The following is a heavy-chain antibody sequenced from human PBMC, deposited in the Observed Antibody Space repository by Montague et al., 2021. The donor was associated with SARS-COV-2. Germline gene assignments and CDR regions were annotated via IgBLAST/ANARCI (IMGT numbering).Heavy chain of an antibody. Sequence: SLRLSCAASGFTFSSYSMNWVRQAPGKGLEWVSSISSSSSYIYYADSVKGRFTISRDNAKNSLYLQMNSLRAEDTAVYCCARDLGAANWGVYYGMDVWGQGTTVTVSS. CDR3: ARDLGAANWGVYYGMDV. V-gene: IGHV3-21*01. CDR1: GFTFSSYS. D-gene: IGHD1-26*01. J-gene: IGHJ6*02. CDR2: ISSSSSYI.